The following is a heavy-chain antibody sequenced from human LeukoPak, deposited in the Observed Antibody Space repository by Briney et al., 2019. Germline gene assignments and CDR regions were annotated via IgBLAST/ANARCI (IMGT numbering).Heavy chain of an antibody. Sequence: SETLSLTCAVYSGSFNDYCWIWLRQPPRRGLEWIGEIYSGGSANYDPSLKGRLAISVDPSKSQFSLRLSSLTAADTAVYFCARGVVDYSTRSGYLSHWGQGTLVTVSS. D-gene: IGHD3-22*01. V-gene: IGHV4-34*01. CDR1: SGSFNDYC. J-gene: IGHJ4*02. CDR2: IYSGGSA. CDR3: ARGVVDYSTRSGYLSH.